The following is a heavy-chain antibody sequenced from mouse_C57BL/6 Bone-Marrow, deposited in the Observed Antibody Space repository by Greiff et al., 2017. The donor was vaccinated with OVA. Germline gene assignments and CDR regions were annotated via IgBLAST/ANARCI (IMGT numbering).Heavy chain of an antibody. J-gene: IGHJ4*01. V-gene: IGHV1-26*01. Sequence: EVQLQQSGPELVKPGASVKISCKASGYTFTDYYMNWVKQSHGKSLEWIGDINPNNGGTSYNQKFKGKATLTVDKSSSTAYMELRSLPSEDSAVYYCAGTGHYAMDYWGQGTSVTVSS. CDR2: INPNNGGT. CDR3: AGTGHYAMDY. CDR1: GYTFTDYY. D-gene: IGHD4-1*01.